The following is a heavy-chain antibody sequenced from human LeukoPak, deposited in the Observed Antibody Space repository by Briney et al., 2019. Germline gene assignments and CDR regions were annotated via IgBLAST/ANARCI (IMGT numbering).Heavy chain of an antibody. CDR3: AGIGPLVHHTAMVYGDDY. CDR1: GFTFTTYW. V-gene: IGHV3-7*01. CDR2: IKQDGTEK. Sequence: PGGSLRLSCAASGFTFTTYWMSWVRQAPGKGLEWVANIKQDGTEKYYVDSVKGRFTISRDNAKNSLYLQMNSLRAEDTAVYYCAGIGPLVHHTAMVYGDDYWGQGTLVTVSS. D-gene: IGHD5-18*01. J-gene: IGHJ4*02.